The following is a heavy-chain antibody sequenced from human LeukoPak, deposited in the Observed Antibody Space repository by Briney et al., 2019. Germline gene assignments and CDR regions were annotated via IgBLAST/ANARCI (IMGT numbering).Heavy chain of an antibody. V-gene: IGHV4-31*03. CDR3: ARTRRITMVRGGILFDP. CDR2: IYYSGST. Sequence: SETLSLTCTVSGGSISSGGYYWSWIRQHPGKGLEWIGYIYYSGSTYYNPSLKSRVTISVDTSKNQFSLKLSSVTAADTAVYYCARTRRITMVRGGILFDPWGQGTLVTVSS. D-gene: IGHD3-10*01. CDR1: GGSISSGGYY. J-gene: IGHJ5*02.